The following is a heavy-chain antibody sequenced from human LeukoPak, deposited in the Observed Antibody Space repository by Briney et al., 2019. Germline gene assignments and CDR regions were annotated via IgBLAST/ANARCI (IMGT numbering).Heavy chain of an antibody. D-gene: IGHD2-21*01. CDR1: GFTFSSYE. J-gene: IGHJ4*02. CDR3: ARSGPLAYCGGDCYDY. Sequence: GGSLRLSCAASGFTFSSYEMNWVRQAPGKGLGWVSYISSSGSTIYYADSVKGRFTISRDNAKNSLYLQMNSLRAEDTAVYYCARSGPLAYCGGDCYDYWGQGTLVTVSS. V-gene: IGHV3-48*03. CDR2: ISSSGSTI.